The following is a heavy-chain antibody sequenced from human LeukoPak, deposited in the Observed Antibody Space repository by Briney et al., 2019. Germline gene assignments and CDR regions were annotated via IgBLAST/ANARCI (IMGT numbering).Heavy chain of an antibody. V-gene: IGHV4-4*02. J-gene: IGHJ4*02. CDR2: IYHSGST. CDR3: ARATSGDYYGSGSYFDY. D-gene: IGHD3-10*01. Sequence: SETLSLTCAVSGGSISSSNWWSWVRQPPGKGLEWIGEIYHSGSTNYNPSLKSRVTISVDKSKNQFSLKLSSVTAADTAVCYCARATSGDYYGSGSYFDYWGQGTLVTVSS. CDR1: GGSISSSNW.